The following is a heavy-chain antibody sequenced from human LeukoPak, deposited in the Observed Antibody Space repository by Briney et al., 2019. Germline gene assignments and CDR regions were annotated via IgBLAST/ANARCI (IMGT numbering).Heavy chain of an antibody. D-gene: IGHD3-9*01. Sequence: SETLSLTCTVSGGSVSSGSYYWSWIRQPPGKGLEWIGYIYYSGSTNYNPSLKSRVTITVDTSKNQFSLKLSSVTAADTAAYYCARDPGKYYDILTGYYYYYYYGMDVWGKGTTVTVSS. CDR3: ARDPGKYYDILTGYYYYYYYGMDV. V-gene: IGHV4-61*01. J-gene: IGHJ6*04. CDR1: GGSVSSGSYY. CDR2: IYYSGST.